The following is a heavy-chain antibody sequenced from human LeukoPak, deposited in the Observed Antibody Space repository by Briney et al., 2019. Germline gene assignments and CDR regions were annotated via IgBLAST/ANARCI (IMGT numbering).Heavy chain of an antibody. CDR2: ISTYNADT. J-gene: IGHJ6*02. CDR3: ARESRLRRENYYYGLDV. V-gene: IGHV1-18*01. D-gene: IGHD1-26*01. CDR1: GYTFTSYG. Sequence: ASVKVSCKASGYTFTSYGISWVRQAPGQGLEWMGWISTYNADTDYAQNLQGRVTMTTDTSTSTAYMELRSLRSDDTAVYYCARESRLRRENYYYGLDVWGQGTTVTVSS.